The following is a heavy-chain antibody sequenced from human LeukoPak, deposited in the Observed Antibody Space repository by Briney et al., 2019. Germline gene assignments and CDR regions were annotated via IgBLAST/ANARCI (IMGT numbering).Heavy chain of an antibody. CDR3: ARQGGGIAKIDY. CDR1: GGSISSYY. V-gene: IGHV4-59*08. J-gene: IGHJ4*02. Sequence: PSETLSLICTVSGGSISSYYWSWIRQPPGGGLEWIGYIYSSGSTSYNPSLKSRVTISVDTSKNQFSLKLSSVTAADTAVYYCARQGGGIAKIDYWGQGTLVTVSS. D-gene: IGHD3-16*02. CDR2: IYSSGST.